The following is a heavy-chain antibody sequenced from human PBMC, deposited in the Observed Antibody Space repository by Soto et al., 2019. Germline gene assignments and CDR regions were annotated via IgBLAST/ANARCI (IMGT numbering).Heavy chain of an antibody. Sequence: QVQLVQSGAEVKKPGASVKVSCKASGYTFTSYDINWVRQATGQGLEWMGWMNPNSGNTGYAQKFQGRVTMTRNTYISTAYMELSSLRSEDTAVYYCARYDSRESSGWYLFDYWGQGTLVTVSS. D-gene: IGHD6-19*01. CDR3: ARYDSRESSGWYLFDY. CDR1: GYTFTSYD. V-gene: IGHV1-8*01. J-gene: IGHJ4*02. CDR2: MNPNSGNT.